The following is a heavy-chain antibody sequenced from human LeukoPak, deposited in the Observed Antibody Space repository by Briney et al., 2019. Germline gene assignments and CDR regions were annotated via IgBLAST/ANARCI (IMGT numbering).Heavy chain of an antibody. CDR1: GFSFSSFG. D-gene: IGHD3-10*01. Sequence: PGGSLRLSCAASGFSFSSFGMSWVRQAPGKGLEWVSAIGGSGGDVYYADSVKGRFTISRDNSKNTLYLQMNSLRAEDTAVYYCAKGLHARLTQVLLWFGESDYWGQGTLVTVSS. CDR2: IGGSGGDV. J-gene: IGHJ4*02. CDR3: AKGLHARLTQVLLWFGESDY. V-gene: IGHV3-23*01.